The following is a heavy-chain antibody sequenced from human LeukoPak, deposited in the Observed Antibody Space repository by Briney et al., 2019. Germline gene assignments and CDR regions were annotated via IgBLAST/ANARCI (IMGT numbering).Heavy chain of an antibody. CDR2: IYHSGST. Sequence: PSETLSLTCTVSGGSISSGGYYWSWIRQPPGKGLEWIGYIYHSGSTYYNPSLKSRVTISVDRSKNQFSLKLSSVTAADTAVYYCARRKGYSYGYNYFDYWGQGTLVTVSS. D-gene: IGHD5-18*01. CDR3: ARRKGYSYGYNYFDY. V-gene: IGHV4-30-2*01. J-gene: IGHJ4*02. CDR1: GGSISSGGYY.